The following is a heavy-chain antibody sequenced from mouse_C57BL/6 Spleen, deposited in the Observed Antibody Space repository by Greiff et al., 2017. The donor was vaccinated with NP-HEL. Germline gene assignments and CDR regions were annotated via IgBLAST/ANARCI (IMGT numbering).Heavy chain of an antibody. Sequence: QVQLQQPGAELVKPGASVKLSCKASGYTFTSYWMHWVKQRPGQGLEWIGMIHPNSGSTNYNEKFKSKATLTVDKSSSTAYMQLSSLTSEDSAVYYCARSGDYYGSSYNYWYFDVWGTGTTVTVSS. J-gene: IGHJ1*03. CDR3: ARSGDYYGSSYNYWYFDV. CDR1: GYTFTSYW. CDR2: IHPNSGST. V-gene: IGHV1-64*01. D-gene: IGHD1-1*01.